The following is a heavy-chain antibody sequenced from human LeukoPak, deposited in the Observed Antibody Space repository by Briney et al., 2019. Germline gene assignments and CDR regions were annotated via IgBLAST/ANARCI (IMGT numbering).Heavy chain of an antibody. Sequence: GGPMRLSCAASGFTFSNYWMNWVRQAPGKGLEWVSYISSLSTSIYYTDSVRGRFTISRDNAKNSLYLQMNNLRAEDTAVYYCGRDKEDWGQGTLVTVSS. V-gene: IGHV3-48*04. CDR2: ISSLSTSI. CDR1: GFTFSNYW. J-gene: IGHJ4*02. CDR3: GRDKED.